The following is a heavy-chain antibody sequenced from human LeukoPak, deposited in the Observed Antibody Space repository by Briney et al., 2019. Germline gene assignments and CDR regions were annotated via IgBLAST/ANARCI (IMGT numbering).Heavy chain of an antibody. J-gene: IGHJ6*02. V-gene: IGHV1-69*13. CDR3: ARHSGHSSWYYGLDV. CDR1: GGTFSNHA. D-gene: IGHD6-13*01. CDR2: IIPIDDST. Sequence: SVKVCCKASGGTFSNHAFSWVRQAPGQGLEWMGGIIPIDDSTNYVQKFQDRVMITADEATNIIYMELGSLKSEDTAEYYCARHSGHSSWYYGLDVWGQGTTVIVSS.